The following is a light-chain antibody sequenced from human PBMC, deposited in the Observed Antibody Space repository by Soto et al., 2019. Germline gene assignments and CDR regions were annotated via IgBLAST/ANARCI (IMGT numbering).Light chain of an antibody. CDR3: SSYTSISNIDVV. CDR1: SSDVGGYNY. J-gene: IGLJ2*01. CDR2: EVS. V-gene: IGLV2-14*01. Sequence: QSALTQPASVSGSPGQSITISCTGTSSDVGGYNYVSWYQQHPGKAPKVIIFEVSNRPSGVSHRFSGSKSGDTASLTISGLQAEDEADYYCSSYTSISNIDVVFGGGTKVTLL.